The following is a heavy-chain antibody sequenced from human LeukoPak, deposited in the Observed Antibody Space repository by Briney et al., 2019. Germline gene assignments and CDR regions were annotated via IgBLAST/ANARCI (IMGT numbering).Heavy chain of an antibody. CDR3: ARAGGRSWFDP. Sequence: ASVKVSCKASGYTFTGYYMHWVRQAPGQGLEWMGWINPNSGGTNYAQKFQGRVTMTRDASMSTAYMELSRLTSDDTAVYYCARAGGRSWFDPWGQGTLVTVSS. V-gene: IGHV1-2*02. J-gene: IGHJ5*02. CDR1: GYTFTGYY. CDR2: INPNSGGT.